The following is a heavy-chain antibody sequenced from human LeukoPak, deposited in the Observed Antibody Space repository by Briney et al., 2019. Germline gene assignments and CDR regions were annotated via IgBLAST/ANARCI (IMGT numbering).Heavy chain of an antibody. D-gene: IGHD5-18*01. CDR3: ARDPPRGYSYGRTNDY. CDR1: GYTFTGYC. V-gene: IGHV1-2*02. Sequence: ASVKVSCKASGYTFTGYCMHWVRQAPGQGLEWMGWINPNSGGTNYAQKFQGRVTMTRDTSISTAYMELSRLRSDDTAVYYCARDPPRGYSYGRTNDYWGQGTLVTVSS. J-gene: IGHJ4*02. CDR2: INPNSGGT.